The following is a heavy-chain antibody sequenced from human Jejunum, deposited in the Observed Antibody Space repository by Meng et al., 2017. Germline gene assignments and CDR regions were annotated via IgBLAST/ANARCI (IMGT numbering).Heavy chain of an antibody. V-gene: IGHV3-23*01. CDR2: FSGVGGRT. Sequence: GESLKISCTASGFTFSSFGMGWVRQAPGKGLEWVSAFSGVGGRTEYADSVRGRFTISRDNSKNTLYLQMNSLRAEDTAVYYCAKGGSGSFNTYFDFWGQGTLVTVSS. J-gene: IGHJ4*02. CDR1: GFTFSSFG. D-gene: IGHD1-26*01. CDR3: AKGGSGSFNTYFDF.